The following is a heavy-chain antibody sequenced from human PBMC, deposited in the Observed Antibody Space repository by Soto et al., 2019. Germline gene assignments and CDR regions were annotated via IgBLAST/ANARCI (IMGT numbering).Heavy chain of an antibody. V-gene: IGHV4-34*01. CDR3: ARAHLYYDFWSGYYRGWFDP. Sequence: QVQLQQWGAGLLKPSETLSLTCAVYGGSFSGYYWSWIRQPPGKGLEWIGEINHSGSTNYNPSLKSRVTISVDTSKNQFSLKLSSVTAADTAVYYCARAHLYYDFWSGYYRGWFDPWGQGTLVTVSS. D-gene: IGHD3-3*01. J-gene: IGHJ5*02. CDR2: INHSGST. CDR1: GGSFSGYY.